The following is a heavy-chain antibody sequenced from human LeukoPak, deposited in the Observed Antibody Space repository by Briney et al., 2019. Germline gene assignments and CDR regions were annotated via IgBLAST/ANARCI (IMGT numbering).Heavy chain of an antibody. Sequence: SETLSLTCTVSGGSISSGSYYWGWIRQPPGKGLEWIGSIYYSGSTYYNPSLKSRVTISVDTSKNQFSLKLSSVTAADTAVHYCARDRGTWNDDGFDYWGQGTLVTVSS. D-gene: IGHD1-1*01. CDR2: IYYSGST. V-gene: IGHV4-39*07. J-gene: IGHJ4*02. CDR1: GGSISSGSYY. CDR3: ARDRGTWNDDGFDY.